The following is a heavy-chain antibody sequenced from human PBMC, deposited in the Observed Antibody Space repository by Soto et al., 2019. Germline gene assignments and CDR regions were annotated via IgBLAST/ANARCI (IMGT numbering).Heavy chain of an antibody. J-gene: IGHJ6*02. CDR2: IIPMLGIA. CDR1: GGSFSDYA. D-gene: IGHD3-22*01. Sequence: QVKLVQSGAEVKKPGSSVKVSCQASGGSFSDYAISWVRQAPGQGLEWMGGIIPMLGIADNAQKFQGRVIITADEYTRTVYMELSSLRSEDTAVYYCARDGDYYDSSGFQRDYHYYGMDVWGQGTTVTVAS. CDR3: ARDGDYYDSSGFQRDYHYYGMDV. V-gene: IGHV1-69*01.